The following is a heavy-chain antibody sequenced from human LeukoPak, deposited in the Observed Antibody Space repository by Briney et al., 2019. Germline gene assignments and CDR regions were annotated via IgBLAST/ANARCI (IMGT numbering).Heavy chain of an antibody. CDR2: IYYSGST. V-gene: IGHV4-59*01. CDR1: GGSISSYY. CDR3: ARAVSSGSYYGMDV. Sequence: SETLSLTCTVSGGSISSYYWSWIRQPPGKGLEWIEYIYYSGSTDYNPSLKSRVTISVDTSKNQFSLKLSSVTAADTAVYYCARAVSSGSYYGMDVWGQGTTVTVSS. J-gene: IGHJ6*02. D-gene: IGHD3-22*01.